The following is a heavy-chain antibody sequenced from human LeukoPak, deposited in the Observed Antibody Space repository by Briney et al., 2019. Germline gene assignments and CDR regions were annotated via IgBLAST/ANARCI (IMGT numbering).Heavy chain of an antibody. Sequence: SETLSLTCTVSGGSISSYYWSWIRRPAGKGLEWIGRVHTSRSTNYNPSLKSRVTMSVDTSKNQLSLKLRSVTAADTAVYYCARSYGSGSQELDYWGQGTLVTVSS. V-gene: IGHV4-4*07. CDR1: GGSISSYY. CDR3: ARSYGSGSQELDY. J-gene: IGHJ4*02. D-gene: IGHD3-10*01. CDR2: VHTSRST.